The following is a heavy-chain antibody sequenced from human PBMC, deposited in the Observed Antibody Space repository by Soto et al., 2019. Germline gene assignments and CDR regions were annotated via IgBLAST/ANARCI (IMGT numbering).Heavy chain of an antibody. CDR1: GYSFTSYW. CDR3: ARHYHGNHYYYGMDV. CDR2: IYPGDSDT. J-gene: IGHJ6*02. V-gene: IGHV5-51*01. D-gene: IGHD3-10*01. Sequence: PGESLKISCKGSGYSFTSYWIGWVRQMPGKGLEWMGVIYPGDSDTRYSPSFQGQVTISADKSISTAYLQWSSLKASDTAMYYCARHYHGNHYYYGMDVWSQGTTVTVSS.